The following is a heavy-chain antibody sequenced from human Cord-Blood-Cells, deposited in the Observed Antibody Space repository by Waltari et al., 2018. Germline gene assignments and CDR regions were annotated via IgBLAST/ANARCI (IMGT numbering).Heavy chain of an antibody. Sequence: QVQLQESGPGLVKPSETLSLTCTVSGGSISSPYWTWIPQPPGTGLEWIGYIYYSGSTNYNPSLKSRVTISVDTSKNQFSLKLSSVTAADTAVYYCARKGRYCSSTSCYNVAFDIWGQGTMVTVSS. CDR3: ARKGRYCSSTSCYNVAFDI. CDR1: GGSISSPY. J-gene: IGHJ3*02. CDR2: IYYSGST. V-gene: IGHV4-59*11. D-gene: IGHD2-2*02.